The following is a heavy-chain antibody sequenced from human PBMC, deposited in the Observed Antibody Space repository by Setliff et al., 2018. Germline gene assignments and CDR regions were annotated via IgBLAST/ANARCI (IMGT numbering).Heavy chain of an antibody. CDR3: ARVLVLGYNWFDP. Sequence: PSETLSLTCTVSGGPINSDRYYWGWIRQPPGKGLEWIGEISHSGNTNYNPSFKSRVTISIDTSKNQFSLKVNSVTAADTAVYFCARVLVLGYNWFDPWGQGTLVTVSS. CDR2: ISHSGNT. J-gene: IGHJ5*02. D-gene: IGHD3-10*01. CDR1: GGPINSDRYY. V-gene: IGHV4-39*01.